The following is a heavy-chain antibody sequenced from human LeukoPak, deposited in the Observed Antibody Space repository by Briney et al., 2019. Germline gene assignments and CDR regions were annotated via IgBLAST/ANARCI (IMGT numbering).Heavy chain of an antibody. V-gene: IGHV1-69*01. D-gene: IGHD6-19*01. CDR3: VRDEEGVAGQNTFAY. CDR1: GGTFSSYA. J-gene: IGHJ4*02. CDR2: IIPIFGTA. Sequence: ASVKVSCKASGGTFSSYAISWVRQAPGQGLEWMGGIIPIFGTANYAQKFQGRVTITADESTSTAYMELSSLRSEDTAVYYCVRDEEGVAGQNTFAYWGQGTLVTVSS.